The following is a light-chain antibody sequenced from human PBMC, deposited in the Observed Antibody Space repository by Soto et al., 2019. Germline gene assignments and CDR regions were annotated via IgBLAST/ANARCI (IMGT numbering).Light chain of an antibody. CDR2: DNY. CDR1: CSNSGNNF. J-gene: IGLJ3*02. Sequence: QSVLTQPPSVSAAPGQKVTISCSGCCSNSGNNFVSWYQQLPGTAPKLLIYDNYRRPSGIPDRFSGSKSDTSATLAITGLQTGDEADYYCGTWDSSLSVVVFGGGTKVTVL. CDR3: GTWDSSLSVVV. V-gene: IGLV1-51*01.